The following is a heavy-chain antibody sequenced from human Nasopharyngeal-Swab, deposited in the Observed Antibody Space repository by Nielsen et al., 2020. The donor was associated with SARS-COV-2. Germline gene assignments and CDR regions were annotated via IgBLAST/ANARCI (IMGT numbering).Heavy chain of an antibody. Sequence: GSLRLSCAVYGGSFSGYYWSWIRQPPGKGLEWIGEINHSGSTNYNPSLKSRVTISVDTSKNQFSLKLSSVTAADTAVYYCARGKYSSSWYGEMYYFDYWGQGTLVTVSS. J-gene: IGHJ4*02. D-gene: IGHD6-13*01. CDR2: INHSGST. CDR3: ARGKYSSSWYGEMYYFDY. V-gene: IGHV4-34*01. CDR1: GGSFSGYY.